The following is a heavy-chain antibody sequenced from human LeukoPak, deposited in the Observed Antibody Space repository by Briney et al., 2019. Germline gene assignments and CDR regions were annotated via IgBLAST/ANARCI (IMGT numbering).Heavy chain of an antibody. J-gene: IGHJ4*02. D-gene: IGHD4-17*01. V-gene: IGHV4-61*02. CDR1: GGSISSGSYY. Sequence: PSETLSLTCTVSGGSISSGSYYWSWIRQPAGKGLEWIGRIYTSGSTSYNPSLKSRVTMSVDTSKNQFSLKLSSVTAADTAVYYCARVKTDYGDYVVDYWGQGTLVTVSS. CDR2: IYTSGST. CDR3: ARVKTDYGDYVVDY.